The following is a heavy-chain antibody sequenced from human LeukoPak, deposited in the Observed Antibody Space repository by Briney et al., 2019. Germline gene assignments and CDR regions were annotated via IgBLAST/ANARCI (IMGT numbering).Heavy chain of an antibody. J-gene: IGHJ5*02. CDR2: INPNSGGT. V-gene: IGHV1-2*06. D-gene: IGHD3-10*01. CDR1: GGTFSSYA. Sequence: ASVKVSCKASGGTFSSYAISWVRQAPGQGLEWMGRINPNSGGTNYAQKFQGRVTMTRDTSISTAYMELSRLRSDDTAVYYCARLGFGGFDPWGQGTLVTVSS. CDR3: ARLGFGGFDP.